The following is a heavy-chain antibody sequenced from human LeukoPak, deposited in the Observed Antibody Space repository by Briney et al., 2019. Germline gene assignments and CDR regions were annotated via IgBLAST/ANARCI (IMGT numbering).Heavy chain of an antibody. CDR3: AKAAGVGYCSGGSCYSIDY. CDR2: ISYDGSNK. D-gene: IGHD2-15*01. J-gene: IGHJ4*02. V-gene: IGHV3-30*18. Sequence: GGSLRLSCAASGFTFSSYAMSWVRQAPGKGLEWVAVISYDGSNKYYADSVKGRFTISRDNSKNTLYLQMNSLRAEDTAVYYCAKAAGVGYCSGGSCYSIDYWGQGTLVTVSS. CDR1: GFTFSSYA.